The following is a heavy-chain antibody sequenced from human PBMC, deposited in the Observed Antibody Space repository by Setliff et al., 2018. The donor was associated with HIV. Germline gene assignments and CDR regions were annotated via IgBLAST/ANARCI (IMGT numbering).Heavy chain of an antibody. D-gene: IGHD3-22*01. V-gene: IGHV1-8*02. CDR1: GYTFGSYD. CDR3: ARARRDSYDRGRRNHYYIDV. J-gene: IGHJ6*03. CDR2: MNPNSGNT. Sequence: GASVKVSCKASGYTFGSYDINWGRQATGQGLEWMGWMNPNSGNTGCAQKFQGRVTMTRDTSISTAYMELNNLKFEDTAVYYCARARRDSYDRGRRNHYYIDVWGKGTTVTVSS.